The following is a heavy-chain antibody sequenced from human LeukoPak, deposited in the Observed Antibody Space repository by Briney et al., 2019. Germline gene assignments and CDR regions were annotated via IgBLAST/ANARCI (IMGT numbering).Heavy chain of an antibody. J-gene: IGHJ4*02. CDR2: FDPDDGET. CDR1: GYSLTELS. CDR3: APGTIYCSSCSGDY. V-gene: IGHV1-24*01. D-gene: IGHD2-2*01. Sequence: GASVKVSCKVSGYSLTELSMHWVRQAPGKGLEWMGGFDPDDGETPLFAQKFQGRVSMTEDTSTDTAYMELSSLSSEDTAVYYCAPGTIYCSSCSGDYWGQGTLVTVSS.